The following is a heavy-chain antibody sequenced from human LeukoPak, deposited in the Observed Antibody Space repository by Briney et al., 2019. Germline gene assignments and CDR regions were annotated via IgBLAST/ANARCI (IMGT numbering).Heavy chain of an antibody. CDR3: ATYGSYYGAFDI. CDR1: GGSISSYY. J-gene: IGHJ3*02. CDR2: IYYSGST. Sequence: SETLSLTCTVSGGSISSYYWSWIRQPPGKGLEWIGYIYYSGSTNYNPSLKSRVTISVDTSKNQFSLKLSSVTAADTAVYYCATYGSYYGAFDIWGQGTKVTVSS. V-gene: IGHV4-59*01. D-gene: IGHD1-26*01.